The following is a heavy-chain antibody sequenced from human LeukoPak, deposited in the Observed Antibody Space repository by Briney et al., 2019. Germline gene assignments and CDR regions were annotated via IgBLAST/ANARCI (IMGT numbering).Heavy chain of an antibody. CDR1: GFTFSSYS. Sequence: GGSLRLSCAASGFTFSSYSMNWVRQAPGKGPEWVSSISSSSSYIYYADSVKGRFTISRDNAKNSLYLQMNSLRAEDTAVYYCAGVSSSWYNWFDPWGQGTLVTVSS. J-gene: IGHJ5*02. V-gene: IGHV3-21*01. D-gene: IGHD6-13*01. CDR2: ISSSSSYI. CDR3: AGVSSSWYNWFDP.